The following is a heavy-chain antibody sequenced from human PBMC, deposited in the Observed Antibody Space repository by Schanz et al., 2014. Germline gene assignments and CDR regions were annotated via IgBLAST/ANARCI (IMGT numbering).Heavy chain of an antibody. J-gene: IGHJ4*02. CDR1: GASISFYD. CDR2: IYHSGSP. Sequence: QVQLQESGPGLVKPSETLSLTCTVSGASISFYDWNWIRQSPGKGLEWIGYIYHSGSPIYNPSLQSRVPIPIDTPKTLFSLKRGFVTAADTAMYFCARQGDVYRLDYWGQGTLVTVTS. CDR3: ARQGDVYRLDY. V-gene: IGHV4-59*08. D-gene: IGHD1-26*01.